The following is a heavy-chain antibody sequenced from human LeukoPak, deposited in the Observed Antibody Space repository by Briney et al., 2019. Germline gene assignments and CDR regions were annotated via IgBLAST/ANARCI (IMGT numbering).Heavy chain of an antibody. CDR3: ARDRSYSNYRGGAFDI. Sequence: SETPSLTCTVSGGSIRSYYWSWIRQPPGKGLEWIGYIYYSGSTNYNPSLKSRVTISVDTSKNQFSLKLSSVTAADTAVYYCARDRSYSNYRGGAFDIWGQGTMVTVSS. CDR2: IYYSGST. CDR1: GGSIRSYY. J-gene: IGHJ3*02. V-gene: IGHV4-59*01. D-gene: IGHD4-11*01.